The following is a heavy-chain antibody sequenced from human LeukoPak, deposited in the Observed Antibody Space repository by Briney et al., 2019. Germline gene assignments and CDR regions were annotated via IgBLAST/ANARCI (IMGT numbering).Heavy chain of an antibody. Sequence: SLRLSCAASGFPFDDYAMHWVRQAPGKGLEWVSGISYNSGSINYAESVKGRFTISRDNAKNSLYLQMSSLTVEDTALYYCAKVGPVSSYGFGFFNYWGRGTLVTVSS. CDR1: GFPFDDYA. D-gene: IGHD5-18*01. CDR3: AKVGPVSSYGFGFFNY. V-gene: IGHV3-9*01. CDR2: ISYNSGSI. J-gene: IGHJ4*02.